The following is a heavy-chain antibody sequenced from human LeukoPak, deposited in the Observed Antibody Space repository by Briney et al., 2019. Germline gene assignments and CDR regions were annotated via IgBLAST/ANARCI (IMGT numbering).Heavy chain of an antibody. D-gene: IGHD4-17*01. CDR2: VFYSGRT. CDR1: GGFIRDSGYY. Sequence: PSETLSLTCTVSGGFIRDSGYYWGWIRQPPGKGLEWIGTVFYSGRTYYNSSLQSRVTISVDTSKNQFSLRLSSVTPADTAIYYCARLPNDYGDYEGHYWGQGTLVTVSP. CDR3: ARLPNDYGDYEGHY. V-gene: IGHV4-39*01. J-gene: IGHJ4*02.